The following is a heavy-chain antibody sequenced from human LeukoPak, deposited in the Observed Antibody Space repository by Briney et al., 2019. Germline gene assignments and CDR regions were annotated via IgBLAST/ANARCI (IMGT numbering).Heavy chain of an antibody. CDR3: AKMKGHPLPKYYMDV. CDR1: GFTSSGFA. D-gene: IGHD1-26*01. V-gene: IGHV3-23*01. J-gene: IGHJ6*01. CDR2: ISGTGDNT. Sequence: GGSLRLSCAVSGFTSSGFAMSWVRATPGKGVECVSGISGTGDNTLYADSVKGRFTISRDNSKNTLYLEMNSLRAEDTAIYYCAKMKGHPLPKYYMDVWGQGTTVTVSS.